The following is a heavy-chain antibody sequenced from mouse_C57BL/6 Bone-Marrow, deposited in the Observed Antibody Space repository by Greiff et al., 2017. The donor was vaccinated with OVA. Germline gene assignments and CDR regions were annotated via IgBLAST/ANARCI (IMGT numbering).Heavy chain of an antibody. CDR2: IYYSGTI. V-gene: IGHV3-5*01. Sequence: VQLKESGPGLVKPSQTVFLTCTVTGISITTGNYRWSWIRQFPGNKLEWIGYIYYSGTITYNPSLTSRTTITRDTPKNQFFLEMNSLTAEDTATYYCAREGRDYYGWYFDVWGTGTTVTVSS. CDR3: AREGRDYYGWYFDV. D-gene: IGHD1-1*01. CDR1: GISITTGNYR. J-gene: IGHJ1*03.